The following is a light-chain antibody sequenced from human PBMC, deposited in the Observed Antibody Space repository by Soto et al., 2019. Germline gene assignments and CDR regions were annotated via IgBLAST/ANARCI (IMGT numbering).Light chain of an antibody. Sequence: QSALTQPASVSGSPGQSIAISCTGTSSDIGDYNYVSWYQQHPGKAPKLMIYEVSYRPSGVSNRFSGSKSGSTASLTISGLRPGDEADYYCSSYTSSSTLIFGGGTKLTVL. CDR2: EVS. V-gene: IGLV2-14*01. J-gene: IGLJ2*01. CDR3: SSYTSSSTLI. CDR1: SSDIGDYNY.